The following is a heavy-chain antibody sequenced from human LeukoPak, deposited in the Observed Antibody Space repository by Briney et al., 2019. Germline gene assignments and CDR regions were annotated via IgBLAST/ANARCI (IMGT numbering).Heavy chain of an antibody. CDR1: GGSFSGYY. CDR3: ARFSQTRWLQTGIDY. Sequence: SETLSLTCAVYGGSFSGYYWSWIRQPPGKGLEWIGEINHSGSTNYNPSLKSRVTISVDTSKNQFSLKLSSVTAADTAVYYCARFSQTRWLQTGIDYWGQGTLVTVSS. CDR2: INHSGST. J-gene: IGHJ4*02. V-gene: IGHV4-34*01. D-gene: IGHD5-24*01.